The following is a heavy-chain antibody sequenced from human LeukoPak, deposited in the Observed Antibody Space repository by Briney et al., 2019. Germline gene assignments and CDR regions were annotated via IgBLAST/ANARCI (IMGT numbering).Heavy chain of an antibody. D-gene: IGHD2-15*01. Sequence: GGSLRLSCAGSGFTFSSYAMAWVRQTPEKGLEWVAIISSSDGGTYYIDSVKGRFTISRDNSKNMLNLQMNSLRAEDTAVYYCTRDLNSGGSYWGQGTLVTVSS. CDR2: ISSSDGGT. V-gene: IGHV3-23*01. CDR3: TRDLNSGGSY. CDR1: GFTFSSYA. J-gene: IGHJ4*02.